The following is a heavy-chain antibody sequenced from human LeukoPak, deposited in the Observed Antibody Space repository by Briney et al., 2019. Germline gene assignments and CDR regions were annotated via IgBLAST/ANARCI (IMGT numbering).Heavy chain of an antibody. V-gene: IGHV3-23*01. CDR3: AKDATPRNSIWDYFGK. CDR1: GFSLDICA. J-gene: IGHJ4*02. Sequence: GGSLSLSCVASGFSLDICAMSWVRQAPGKGPEWVSSIGGPTETFYADSVKGRFTVSRDNSQNTLYLQMNSLRAEDTAVYYCAKDATPRNSIWDYFGKWGQGALVTVST. D-gene: IGHD4-23*01. CDR2: IGGPTET.